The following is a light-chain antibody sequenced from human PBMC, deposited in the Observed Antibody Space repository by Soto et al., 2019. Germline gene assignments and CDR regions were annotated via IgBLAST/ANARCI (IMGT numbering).Light chain of an antibody. CDR1: SSNIGGGYD. CDR3: QSYDSSLSGSKV. CDR2: GDS. V-gene: IGLV1-40*01. Sequence: QAVVTQPPSVSGAPGQRVTISCTGSSSNIGGGYDVHWYQQTPGTAPKLLIYGDSNRPSGVPARFSASKSGTSASLAIAGLQAEDEADYYCQSYDSSLSGSKVFGGGTKVTVL. J-gene: IGLJ2*01.